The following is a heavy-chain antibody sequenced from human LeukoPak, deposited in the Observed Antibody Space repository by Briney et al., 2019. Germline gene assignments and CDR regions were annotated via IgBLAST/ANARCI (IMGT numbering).Heavy chain of an antibody. D-gene: IGHD1-7*01. Sequence: PSETLSLTCSVSGYSISSGYYWGWIRQPPGKGLEWIGSIYHSGTTYYNPSLKSRVTISVDTSKSQFSLKLSSVTAADTAVYYCARATTYNWNYAYWGQGTLVTVSS. CDR1: GYSISSGYY. J-gene: IGHJ4*02. CDR3: ARATTYNWNYAY. CDR2: IYHSGTT. V-gene: IGHV4-38-2*02.